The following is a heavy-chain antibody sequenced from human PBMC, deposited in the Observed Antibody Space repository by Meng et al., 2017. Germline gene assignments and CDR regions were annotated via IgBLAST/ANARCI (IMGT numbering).Heavy chain of an antibody. Sequence: SETLSLTCTVSGGSISSSSYYWGWIRQPPGKGLEWIGSIYYSGSTYYNPSLKSRVTISVDTSKNQFSLKLSSVTAADTAVYYCARGGEVPYGSGRAGYDAFDIWGQGTMVTVSS. J-gene: IGHJ3*02. V-gene: IGHV4-39*07. D-gene: IGHD3-10*01. CDR3: ARGGEVPYGSGRAGYDAFDI. CDR2: IYYSGST. CDR1: GGSISSSSYY.